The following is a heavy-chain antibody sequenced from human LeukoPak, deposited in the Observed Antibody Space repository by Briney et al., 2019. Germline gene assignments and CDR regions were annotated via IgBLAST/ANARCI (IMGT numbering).Heavy chain of an antibody. D-gene: IGHD3-9*01. CDR2: IYYSGST. CDR1: GGSVSSGSYY. J-gene: IGHJ6*04. V-gene: IGHV4-61*01. CDR3: ARDIYDILTGSIYGMDV. Sequence: SETLSLTCTVSGGSVSSGSYYWSWIRQPPGKGLVWIGYIYYSGSTNYNPSLKSRVTISVDTSKNQFSLKLSSVTAADTAVYYCARDIYDILTGSIYGMDVWGKGTTVTVSS.